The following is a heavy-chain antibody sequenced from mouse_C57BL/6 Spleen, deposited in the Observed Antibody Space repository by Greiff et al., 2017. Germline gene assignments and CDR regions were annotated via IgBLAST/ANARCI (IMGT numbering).Heavy chain of an antibody. CDR1: GYTFTSYW. CDR3: DTYRNYWYFED. Sequence: QVQLQQSGAELVMPGASVKLSCKASGYTFTSYWMHWVKQRPGQGLEWIGEIDPSDSYTNYKKKFKGKSTMTEDKSSSTAYMQLSSLTSEDSAVYYCDTYRNYWYFEDWGTGTPVTVSA. V-gene: IGHV1-69*01. CDR2: IDPSDSYT. D-gene: IGHD2-14*01. J-gene: IGHJ1*03.